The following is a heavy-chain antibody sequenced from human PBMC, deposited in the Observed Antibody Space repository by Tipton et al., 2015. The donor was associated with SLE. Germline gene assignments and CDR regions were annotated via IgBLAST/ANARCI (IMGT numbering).Heavy chain of an antibody. CDR3: ARGEVEFLEWTPAAY. Sequence: SLRLSCAASGFTFSSYDMNWVRQAPGKGLEWVSYMSRSGSTIFYADSVKGRFTISRDDAKNLMYLEMNSLRAEDTAVYYCARGEVEFLEWTPAAYWGQGTLVTVSS. D-gene: IGHD3-3*02. CDR2: MSRSGSTI. J-gene: IGHJ4*02. CDR1: GFTFSSYD. V-gene: IGHV3-48*03.